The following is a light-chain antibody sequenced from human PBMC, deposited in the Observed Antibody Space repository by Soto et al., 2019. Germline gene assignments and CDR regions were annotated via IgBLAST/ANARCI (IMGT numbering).Light chain of an antibody. V-gene: IGKV3-20*01. CDR3: QQYAGSPRT. CDR2: DAS. Sequence: EIVLTQSPGTLSLSPGETATLSCRASQSVSSNYLAWYQQKPGQAPRLLIYDASSRATGIPDRFSGSGSDTDFTLTISRLEPEDFAVYYCQQYAGSPRTFGQGTKLEIK. J-gene: IGKJ2*01. CDR1: QSVSSNY.